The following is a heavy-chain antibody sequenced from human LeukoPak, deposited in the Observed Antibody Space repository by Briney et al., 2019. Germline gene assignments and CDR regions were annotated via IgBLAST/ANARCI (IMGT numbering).Heavy chain of an antibody. Sequence: GGSLRLSCAASGFTFSSYGMHWARPAPGKGLEWEAVIWYDGSNKYYANSVKGRFTISRDNSKNTLYLQMDSLRAEDTAVYYCARDLGDGYESMIDYWGQGILVTVSS. J-gene: IGHJ4*02. CDR2: IWYDGSNK. V-gene: IGHV3-33*01. D-gene: IGHD5-24*01. CDR1: GFTFSSYG. CDR3: ARDLGDGYESMIDY.